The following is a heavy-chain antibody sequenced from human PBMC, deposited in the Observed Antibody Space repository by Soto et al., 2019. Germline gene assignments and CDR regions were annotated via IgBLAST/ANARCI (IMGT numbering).Heavy chain of an antibody. CDR1: GYTFTSYG. Sequence: QVQLVQSGAEVKKPGASVKVSCKASGYTFTSYGISWVRQAPGQGLEWMGWISDYNGNTNYAQKLQGRVTMTTETSTSTAYLELRSLRSDDTAVYYCARDGGHCSGGSCYHLEQYGMDVWGQGTTVTVS. J-gene: IGHJ6*02. V-gene: IGHV1-18*01. D-gene: IGHD2-15*01. CDR3: ARDGGHCSGGSCYHLEQYGMDV. CDR2: ISDYNGNT.